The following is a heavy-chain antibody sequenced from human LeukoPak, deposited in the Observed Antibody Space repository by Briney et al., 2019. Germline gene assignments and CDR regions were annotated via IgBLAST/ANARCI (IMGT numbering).Heavy chain of an antibody. J-gene: IGHJ3*02. CDR2: IYYSGST. CDR1: GGSISSGDYY. D-gene: IGHD6-13*01. Sequence: KASETLSLTCTVSGGSISSGDYYWSWIRPPPGNGLESLGYIYYSGSTYYNPSLKSRVTISVDTSKNQFSLKLSSVTAADTAVYYCARETFIAAAEDAFDIWGQGTMVTVSS. CDR3: ARETFIAAAEDAFDI. V-gene: IGHV4-30-4*08.